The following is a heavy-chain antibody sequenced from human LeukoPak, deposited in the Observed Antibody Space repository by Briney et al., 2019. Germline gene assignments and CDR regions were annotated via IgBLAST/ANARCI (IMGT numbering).Heavy chain of an antibody. CDR2: INPSGGST. CDR1: GYTFTSYY. Sequence: ASVKVSCKAFGYTFTSYYMHWVRQAPGQGLEWMGIINPSGGSTSYAQKFQGRVTMTRDTSTSTVYMELSSLRSEDTAVYYCAISPVELYGMDVWGQGTTVTVSS. V-gene: IGHV1-46*01. CDR3: AISPVELYGMDV. J-gene: IGHJ6*02. D-gene: IGHD1-7*01.